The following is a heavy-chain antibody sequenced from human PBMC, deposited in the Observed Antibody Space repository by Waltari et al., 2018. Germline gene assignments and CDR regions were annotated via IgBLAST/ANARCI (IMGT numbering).Heavy chain of an antibody. D-gene: IGHD2-21*01. Sequence: QVQLVQSGAEVKKPGASVKVSCKASGYTFPGYYMHWVRQAPGQGPEWMGWINPNSGGTNYAQKFQGRVTMTRDTSISTAYMELSRLRSDDTAVYYCAREGLGRIVVVIATTPAPFDYWGQGTLVTVSS. V-gene: IGHV1-2*02. CDR3: AREGLGRIVVVIATTPAPFDY. CDR1: GYTFPGYY. CDR2: INPNSGGT. J-gene: IGHJ4*02.